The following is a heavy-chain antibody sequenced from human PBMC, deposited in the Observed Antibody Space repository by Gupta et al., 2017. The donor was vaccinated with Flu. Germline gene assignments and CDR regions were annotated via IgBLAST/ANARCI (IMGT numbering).Heavy chain of an antibody. CDR2: ISGSGGST. V-gene: IGHV3-23*01. J-gene: IGHJ5*02. CDR1: GVPFSSYA. Sequence: EVQLLESGGGLVKPGGSLSSSCEASGVPFSSYAMSWVRQAPGKGLEWVSAISGSGGSTYYADSVKGRFTISRDNSKNTLYLQMNSLRAEDTAVYYCAKGRLGTDWFDPWGQGTLVTVSS. D-gene: IGHD1-26*01. CDR3: AKGRLGTDWFDP.